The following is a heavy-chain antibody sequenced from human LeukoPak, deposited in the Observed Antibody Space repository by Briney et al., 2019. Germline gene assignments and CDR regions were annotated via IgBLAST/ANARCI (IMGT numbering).Heavy chain of an antibody. Sequence: GASVKVSCKASGGTFSSYAISWVRQAPGQGLEWMGGIIPIFGTANYAQKFQGRVTITTDESTSTAYMELSSLRSEDTAVYYCARSLTALFGVPNQRYYYMDVWGKGTTVTVSS. V-gene: IGHV1-69*05. CDR3: ARSLTALFGVPNQRYYYMDV. CDR2: IIPIFGTA. D-gene: IGHD3-3*01. J-gene: IGHJ6*03. CDR1: GGTFSSYA.